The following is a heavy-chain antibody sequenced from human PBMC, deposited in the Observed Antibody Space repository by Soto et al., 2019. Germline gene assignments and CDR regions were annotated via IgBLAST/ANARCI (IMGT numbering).Heavy chain of an antibody. Sequence: EVHLVNSGGGSLPPGGSLRLSCAASGFTFSSYGMNWFRQAPGKGLEWVSYISGDTKTTNYADSVRGRFTITRDNAKSSLYLQLKSLRDDDTAVYYCARGGAARPDYWGQGTLVIVSS. D-gene: IGHD2-15*01. J-gene: IGHJ4*02. V-gene: IGHV3-48*02. CDR3: ARGGAARPDY. CDR2: ISGDTKTT. CDR1: GFTFSSYG.